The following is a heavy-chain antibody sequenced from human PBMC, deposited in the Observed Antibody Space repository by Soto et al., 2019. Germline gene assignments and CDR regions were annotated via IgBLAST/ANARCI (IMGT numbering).Heavy chain of an antibody. Sequence: LSLTCTVSGGSISSSSYYWGWIRQPPGKGLEWIGSIYYSGSTYYNPSLKSRVTISVDTSKNQFSLKVSSVTAADTAVYYCARDLWGYCGTDCYPLDVWGQGTTVTVSS. CDR1: GGSISSSSYY. J-gene: IGHJ6*02. CDR3: ARDLWGYCGTDCYPLDV. V-gene: IGHV4-39*07. CDR2: IYYSGST. D-gene: IGHD2-21*02.